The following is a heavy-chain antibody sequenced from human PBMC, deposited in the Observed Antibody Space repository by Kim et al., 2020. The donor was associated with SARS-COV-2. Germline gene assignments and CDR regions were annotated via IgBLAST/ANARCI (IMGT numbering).Heavy chain of an antibody. J-gene: IGHJ4*02. CDR2: LNTYNGNT. V-gene: IGHV1-18*01. CDR1: GYTFSSYG. CDR3: ARTGQADY. Sequence: ASVKVSCKASGYTFSSYGMSWVRQAPGQGLDWMGWLNTYNGNTNYAQKFQGRVTMTTDTSTNTAYLELTSLRSDDTAVYYCARTGQADYWGQGTLVTVSS.